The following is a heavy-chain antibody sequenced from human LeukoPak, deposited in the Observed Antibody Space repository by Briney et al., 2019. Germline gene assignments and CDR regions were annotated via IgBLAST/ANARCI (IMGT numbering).Heavy chain of an antibody. CDR2: IIPIFGTA. D-gene: IGHD5-12*01. J-gene: IGHJ6*03. CDR3: ARGDSGYKETGGDYYYYYMDV. V-gene: IGHV1-69*13. Sequence: SVKVSCKASGGTFSSYAISWVRQAPGQGLEWMGGIIPIFGTANYAQKFQGRVTITADESTSTAYMELSSLRSEDTAVYYCARGDSGYKETGGDYYYYYMDVWGKGTTVTISS. CDR1: GGTFSSYA.